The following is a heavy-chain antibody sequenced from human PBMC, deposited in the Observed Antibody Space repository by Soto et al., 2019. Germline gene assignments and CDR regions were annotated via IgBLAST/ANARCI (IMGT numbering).Heavy chain of an antibody. Sequence: EVQLLESGGGLVQPGGSLRLSCAASGFTFSSFPMSWARQAPGKGLEWVSSIGGSGGDIHYADSVKGRFTVSRDNSKNTLYLQMNSLRAEDTAVYYCASLGGSPTYYNGYWGQGTLVTVSS. CDR1: GFTFSSFP. J-gene: IGHJ4*02. CDR2: IGGSGGDI. CDR3: ASLGGSPTYYNGY. D-gene: IGHD3-10*01. V-gene: IGHV3-23*01.